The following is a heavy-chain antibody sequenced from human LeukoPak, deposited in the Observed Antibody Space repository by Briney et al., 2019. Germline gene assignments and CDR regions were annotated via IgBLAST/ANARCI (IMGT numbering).Heavy chain of an antibody. V-gene: IGHV3-53*01. CDR3: ARDMGYQLLMGA. Sequence: GGSLRLSCAASGFTVSSNYMSWVRQAPGKGLEWVSVIYSGGSTYYADSVKGRFTISRDNAKNSLYLQMNSLRAEDTAVYYCARDMGYQLLMGAWGQGTLVTVSS. CDR2: IYSGGST. CDR1: GFTVSSNY. D-gene: IGHD2-2*01. J-gene: IGHJ4*02.